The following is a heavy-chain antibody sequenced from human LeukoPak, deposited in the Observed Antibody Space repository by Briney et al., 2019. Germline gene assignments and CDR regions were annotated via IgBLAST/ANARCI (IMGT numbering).Heavy chain of an antibody. D-gene: IGHD2-15*01. CDR3: ARGQHRVASSDDAFDI. CDR1: GFTFSSYE. V-gene: IGHV3-48*03. CDR2: ISSSGSTI. Sequence: GGSLRLSCAASGFTFSSYEMNWVRQAPGKGLEWVSYISSSGSTIYYADSVKGRFTISRDNSKNTLYLQMSSLRAEDTAVYYCARGQHRVASSDDAFDIWGQGTLVTVSS. J-gene: IGHJ3*02.